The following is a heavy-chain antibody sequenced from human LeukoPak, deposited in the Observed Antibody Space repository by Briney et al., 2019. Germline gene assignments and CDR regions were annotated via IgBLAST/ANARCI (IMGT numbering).Heavy chain of an antibody. Sequence: ASETLSLTCTVSGGSISTYYWSWIRQPPGKGLEWIGYIYYSGSTNYNPSLKGRVTTSVDTSKNQFSLKLSSVTAADTAVYYCARDTGTVVDYWGQGTLVTVSS. CDR1: GGSISTYY. V-gene: IGHV4-59*01. CDR2: IYYSGST. CDR3: ARDTGTVVDY. D-gene: IGHD4-23*01. J-gene: IGHJ4*02.